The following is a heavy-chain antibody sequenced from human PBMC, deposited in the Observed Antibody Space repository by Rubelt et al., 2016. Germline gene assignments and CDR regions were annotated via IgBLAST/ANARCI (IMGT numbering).Heavy chain of an antibody. CDR1: GFSLSNPRMG. J-gene: IGHJ5*02. CDR3: ARIGWQLGVDP. CDR2: IFSNDEK. D-gene: IGHD6-19*01. Sequence: QVTLKESGPVLVKPTETLTLTCAVSGFSLSNPRMGVTWIRQPPGKALEWLAHIFSNDEKSYSTSLKSRLTISKDTSKSQVVLTMTNMDPVDTATYYCARIGWQLGVDPWGQGTLVTVSS. V-gene: IGHV2-26*01.